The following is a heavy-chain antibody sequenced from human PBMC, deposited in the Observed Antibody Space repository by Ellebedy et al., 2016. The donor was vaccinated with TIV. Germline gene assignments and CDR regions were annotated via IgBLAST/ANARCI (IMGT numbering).Heavy chain of an antibody. J-gene: IGHJ3*02. D-gene: IGHD7-27*01. CDR2: IIPILDIT. V-gene: IGHV1-69*04. CDR3: ARAPPPRGDRSADAFDI. Sequence: ASVKVSCKASGGTFSSYSINWVRQAPGQGLEWMGRIIPILDITNYAQNFQGRVTITADKSTNTAYMELSSLRSEDTAVYYCARAPPPRGDRSADAFDIWGQGTMVTVSS. CDR1: GGTFSSYS.